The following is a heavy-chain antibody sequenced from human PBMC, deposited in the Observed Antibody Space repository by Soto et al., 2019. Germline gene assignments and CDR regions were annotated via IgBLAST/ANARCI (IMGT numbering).Heavy chain of an antibody. V-gene: IGHV1-46*01. D-gene: IGHD2-15*01. CDR1: GYTFTSYY. CDR3: AREDGVVVAATQDAFDI. J-gene: IGHJ3*02. Sequence: ASVKVSCKASGYTFTSYYMHWVRQAPGQGLEWMGIINPSGGSTSYAQKFQGRVTMTRDTSTSTVYMELSSLRSEDTAVYYCAREDGVVVAATQDAFDIWGHGTTFTV. CDR2: INPSGGST.